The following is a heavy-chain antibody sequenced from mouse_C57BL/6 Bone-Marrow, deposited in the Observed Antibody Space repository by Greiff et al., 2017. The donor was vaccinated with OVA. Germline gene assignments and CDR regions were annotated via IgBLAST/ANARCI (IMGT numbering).Heavy chain of an antibody. D-gene: IGHD1-1*01. CDR1: GYTFTSYW. CDR3: AREGATVRGSFAY. CDR2: IDPSDSYT. Sequence: QVQLQQPGAELVKPGASVKLSCKASGYTFTSYWMEWVKQRPGQGLEWIGEIDPSDSYTNYNQKFKGKATLTVATSSSTAYMQLSSLTSEDSAVYYCAREGATVRGSFAYWGQGTLVTVSA. J-gene: IGHJ3*01. V-gene: IGHV1-50*01.